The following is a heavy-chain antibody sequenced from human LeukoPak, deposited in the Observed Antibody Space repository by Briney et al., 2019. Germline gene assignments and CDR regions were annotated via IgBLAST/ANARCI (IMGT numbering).Heavy chain of an antibody. Sequence: GGSLRLSCAASGFTFSSYGMSWVRQAPGKGLEWVSAISGSGGFTYYADSVKGRFTISRDNSKNTLYLQMNSLRAEDAAVYYCAKDRFGCSSTSCYSLDYWGQGTLVTVSS. D-gene: IGHD2-2*01. CDR2: ISGSGGFT. V-gene: IGHV3-23*01. J-gene: IGHJ4*02. CDR1: GFTFSSYG. CDR3: AKDRFGCSSTSCYSLDY.